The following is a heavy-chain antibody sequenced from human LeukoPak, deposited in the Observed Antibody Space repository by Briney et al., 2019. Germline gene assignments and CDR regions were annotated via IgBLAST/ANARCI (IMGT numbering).Heavy chain of an antibody. CDR2: IYTSGNT. V-gene: IGHV4-4*09. D-gene: IGHD3-22*01. Sequence: PSETLSLTWTVSGDSISSYYWSWIRQPPGKGLEWIGHIYTSGNTDYNPSLKSRVTISADTSKNQFSLKLNSVSAADTAVYYCARRRSGYSHFDYWGQGTLVTVSS. CDR1: GDSISSYY. CDR3: ARRRSGYSHFDY. J-gene: IGHJ4*02.